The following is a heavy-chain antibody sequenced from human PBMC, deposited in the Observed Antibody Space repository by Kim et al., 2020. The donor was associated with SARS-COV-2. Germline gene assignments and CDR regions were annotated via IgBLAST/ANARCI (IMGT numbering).Heavy chain of an antibody. J-gene: IGHJ4*02. V-gene: IGHV3-15*01. Sequence: PVKGRFTISRDDSKNTLYLKMNSLKTEDTAVYYCTTDPSQLRYFDWLAPCWGQGTLVTVSS. D-gene: IGHD3-9*01. CDR3: TTDPSQLRYFDWLAPC.